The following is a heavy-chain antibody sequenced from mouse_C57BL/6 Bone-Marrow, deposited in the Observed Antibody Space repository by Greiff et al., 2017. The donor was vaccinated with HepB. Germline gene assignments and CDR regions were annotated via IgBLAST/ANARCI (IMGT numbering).Heavy chain of an antibody. CDR1: GFSFNTYA. CDR3: VRHEKMLTFHYYAMDY. V-gene: IGHV10-1*01. CDR2: IRSKSNNYAT. D-gene: IGHD2-1*01. Sequence: EVKLMESGGGLVQPKGSLKLSCAASGFSFNTYAMNWVRQAPGKGLEWVARIRSKSNNYATYYADSVKDRFTISRDDSESMLYLQMNNLKTEDTAMYYCVRHEKMLTFHYYAMDYWGQGTSVTVSS. J-gene: IGHJ4*01.